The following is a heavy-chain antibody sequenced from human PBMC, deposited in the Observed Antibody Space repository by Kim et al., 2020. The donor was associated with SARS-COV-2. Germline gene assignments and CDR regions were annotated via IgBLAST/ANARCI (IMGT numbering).Heavy chain of an antibody. V-gene: IGHV3-30*04. CDR3: AREKWCSSTSCPLDY. CDR2: ISYDGSNK. CDR1: GFTFSSYA. J-gene: IGHJ4*01. D-gene: IGHD2-2*01. Sequence: GGSLRLSCAASGFTFSSYAMHWVRQAPGKGLEWVAVISYDGSNKYYADSVKGRFTISRDNSKNTLYLQMNSLRAEDTAVYYCAREKWCSSTSCPLDYWG.